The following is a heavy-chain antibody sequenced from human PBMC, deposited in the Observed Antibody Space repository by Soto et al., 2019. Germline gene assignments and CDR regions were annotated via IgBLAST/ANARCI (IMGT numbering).Heavy chain of an antibody. Sequence: SSETLSLTCSVSGGSVSSNIYYWTWIRQHPGKGPEWIGHIYYSGSTYYNPSLKSRVTISLDMSKNQFSLKLTSVSAADTAVYYCARGYDYDSGGYLFDYWGQGTRVTVSS. J-gene: IGHJ4*02. D-gene: IGHD3-22*01. CDR3: ARGYDYDSGGYLFDY. V-gene: IGHV4-31*03. CDR1: GGSVSSNIYY. CDR2: IYYSGST.